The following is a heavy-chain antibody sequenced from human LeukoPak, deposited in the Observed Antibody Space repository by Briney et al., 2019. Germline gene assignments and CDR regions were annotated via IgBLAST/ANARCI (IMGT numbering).Heavy chain of an antibody. Sequence: PGGSLRLSCAASGFTFSDAWMTWIRQPPGKGLEWIGEINHSGSTNYNPSLKSRVTISVDTSKNQFSLKLSSVTAADTAVYYCASTGRYYYDSSGPLDYWGQGTLVTVSS. CDR1: GFTFSDAW. V-gene: IGHV4-34*01. CDR3: ASTGRYYYDSSGPLDY. CDR2: INHSGST. J-gene: IGHJ4*02. D-gene: IGHD3-22*01.